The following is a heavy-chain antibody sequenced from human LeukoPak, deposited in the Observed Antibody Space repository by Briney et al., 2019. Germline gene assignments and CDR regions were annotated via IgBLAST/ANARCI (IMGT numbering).Heavy chain of an antibody. CDR1: GYTFTANY. Sequence: ASVKVSCKTSGYTFTANYMHWVRQAPGQGLEWVGWINSNSGATSYAQKSQGRVTMTRDTSISTAYMELSRLTPDDTAVYYCARGFGTSWYDYWGQGTLATVSS. J-gene: IGHJ4*02. D-gene: IGHD6-13*01. CDR2: INSNSGAT. CDR3: ARGFGTSWYDY. V-gene: IGHV1-2*02.